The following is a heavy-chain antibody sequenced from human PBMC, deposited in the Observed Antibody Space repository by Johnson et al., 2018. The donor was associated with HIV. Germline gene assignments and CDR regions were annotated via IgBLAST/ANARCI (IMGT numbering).Heavy chain of an antibody. D-gene: IGHD3-22*01. CDR2: ISGSGGST. CDR3: SSPWYYDMYAFDI. CDR1: GFTFSSYA. V-gene: IGHV3-23*04. Sequence: MMLVESGGGLVKPGGSLRVSCAASGFTFSSYAMSWVRQAPGKGLEWVSVISGSGGSTYYADSVKGRFTISRDHSKNTLCLQMNSLRPEDTAVYYCSSPWYYDMYAFDIWGQGTLVTVSS. J-gene: IGHJ3*02.